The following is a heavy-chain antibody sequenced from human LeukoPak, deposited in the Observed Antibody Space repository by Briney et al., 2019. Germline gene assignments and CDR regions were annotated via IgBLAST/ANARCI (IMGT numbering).Heavy chain of an antibody. J-gene: IGHJ4*02. V-gene: IGHV4-38-2*02. CDR1: GYSISSGYY. CDR2: IYHSGST. D-gene: IGHD3-9*01. Sequence: PSETLSLTCTVSGYSISSGYYWGWIRQPPGKGLEWIGSIYHSGSTYYNPSLKSRVTISVDTSKNQFSLKLSSVTAADTAVYYCARGTNDILTGYFSPPDYWGQGTLVTVSS. CDR3: ARGTNDILTGYFSPPDY.